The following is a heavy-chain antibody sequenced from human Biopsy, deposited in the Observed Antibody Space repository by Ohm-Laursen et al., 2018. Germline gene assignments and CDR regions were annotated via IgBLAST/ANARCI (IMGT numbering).Heavy chain of an antibody. V-gene: IGHV1-69*01. Sequence: YSVKVSCKASGDSFTSYAIGWVRQAPGQGLEWMGGTIPIPNVATYAQKFQGRITITADESTSTAYLELSSLTSDDTAVYFCARGEGPSWFDPWGHGTLVTVSS. CDR1: GDSFTSYA. CDR3: ARGEGPSWFDP. D-gene: IGHD1-26*01. J-gene: IGHJ5*02. CDR2: TIPIPNVA.